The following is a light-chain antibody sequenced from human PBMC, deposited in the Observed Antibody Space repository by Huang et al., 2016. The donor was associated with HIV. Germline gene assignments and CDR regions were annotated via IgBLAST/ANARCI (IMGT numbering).Light chain of an antibody. Sequence: DIVMTQSPDSLAVSLGERATINCKSSQSVLYSSNNKNYLAWYKQKPGQPPKLLIYWAATRDSGVPDRFSGSGSGTDFTLTISSLQAEDVAVYYCQQYYSTRTFGQGTKVEIK. CDR2: WAA. V-gene: IGKV4-1*01. J-gene: IGKJ1*01. CDR1: QSVLYSSNNKNY. CDR3: QQYYSTRT.